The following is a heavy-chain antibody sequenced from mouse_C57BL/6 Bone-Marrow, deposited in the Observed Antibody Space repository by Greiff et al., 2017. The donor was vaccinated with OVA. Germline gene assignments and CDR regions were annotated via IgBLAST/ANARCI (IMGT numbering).Heavy chain of an antibody. D-gene: IGHD2-4*01. CDR3: ARMGGLRRRFDY. Sequence: VQLQESGAELARPGASVKLSCKASGYTFTSYGISWVKQRTGQGLEWIGEIYPRSGNTYYNEKFKGKATLTADKSSSTAYMELRSLTSEDSAVYFCARMGGLRRRFDYWGQGTTLTVSS. V-gene: IGHV1-81*01. J-gene: IGHJ2*01. CDR1: GYTFTSYG. CDR2: IYPRSGNT.